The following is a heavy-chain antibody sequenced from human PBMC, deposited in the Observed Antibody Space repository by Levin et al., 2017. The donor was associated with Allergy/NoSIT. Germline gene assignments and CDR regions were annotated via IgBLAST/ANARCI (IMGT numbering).Heavy chain of an antibody. CDR2: IFHSGSP. Sequence: SETLSLTCAVSGGSISSNNWWSWVRQSPEKGLEWIAEIFHSGSPNYNPSLKSRVTVSVDKSKNQVSLNLRSVTAADTARYYCVSTMTVCGGGSCPCDNWGQGTLVTVSS. J-gene: IGHJ4*02. CDR1: GGSISSNNW. V-gene: IGHV4-4*02. D-gene: IGHD2-15*01. CDR3: VSTMTVCGGGSCPCDN.